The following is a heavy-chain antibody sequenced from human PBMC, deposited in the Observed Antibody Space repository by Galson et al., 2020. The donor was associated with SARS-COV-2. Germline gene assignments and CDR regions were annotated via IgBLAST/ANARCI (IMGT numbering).Heavy chain of an antibody. CDR2: ISGSGGST. Sequence: GGSLRLSCAASGFTFSSYAMSWVRQAPGKGLEWVSAISGSGGSTYYADSVKGRFTISRDNSKNTLYLQMNSLRAEDTAVYYCAKTRLRITMIVVVIYFDYWGQGTLVTVSS. D-gene: IGHD3-22*01. J-gene: IGHJ4*02. CDR1: GFTFSSYA. V-gene: IGHV3-23*01. CDR3: AKTRLRITMIVVVIYFDY.